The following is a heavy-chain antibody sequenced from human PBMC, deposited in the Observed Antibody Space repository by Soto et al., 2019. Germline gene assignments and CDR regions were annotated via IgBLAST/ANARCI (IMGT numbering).Heavy chain of an antibody. J-gene: IGHJ4*02. D-gene: IGHD1-26*01. V-gene: IGHV3-30*18. CDR1: GFTFSSYG. CDR2: ISYDGSNK. CDR3: AKDSKYLDLTGERGWWEPGGFDY. Sequence: QVQLVESGGGVVQPGRSLRLSCAASGFTFSSYGMHWVRQAPGKGLEWVAVISYDGSNKYYADSVKGRFTISRDNSKNPLYLQMNSLRAEDTAVYYCAKDSKYLDLTGERGWWEPGGFDYWGQGTLVTVSS.